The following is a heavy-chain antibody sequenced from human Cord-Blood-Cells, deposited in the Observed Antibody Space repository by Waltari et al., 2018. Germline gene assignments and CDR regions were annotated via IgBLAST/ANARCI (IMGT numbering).Heavy chain of an antibody. Sequence: QVQLVQSGAEVKKPGSSVKVSCKASGGTFSSYAISWVRQAPGQGLEWMGGIIHIFGTANYAKMFQGRVTITADEATSTAYMELSSLRSEDTAVYYCARDPDYGSGSDYWGQGTLVTVSS. CDR3: ARDPDYGSGSDY. CDR1: GGTFSSYA. V-gene: IGHV1-69*01. J-gene: IGHJ4*02. CDR2: IIHIFGTA. D-gene: IGHD3-10*01.